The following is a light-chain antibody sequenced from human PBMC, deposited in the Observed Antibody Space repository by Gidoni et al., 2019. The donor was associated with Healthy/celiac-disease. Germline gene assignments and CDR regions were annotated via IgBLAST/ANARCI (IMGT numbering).Light chain of an antibody. CDR1: QTVTSNY. V-gene: IGKV3-20*01. CDR2: GAS. J-gene: IGKJ3*01. Sequence: EMVLTQSPATLSLSPGERATLSCRASQTVTSNYLAWYQQKPGQAPRLLMYGASTRATGIPDRFSGSGSGTDFTLTISGLEPEDFAVYYCQQYGSSFTFGPGSKVD. CDR3: QQYGSSFT.